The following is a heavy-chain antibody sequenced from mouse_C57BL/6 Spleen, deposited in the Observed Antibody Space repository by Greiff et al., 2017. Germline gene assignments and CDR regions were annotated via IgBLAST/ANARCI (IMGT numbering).Heavy chain of an antibody. V-gene: IGHV1-61*01. CDR1: GYTFTSYW. J-gene: IGHJ4*01. D-gene: IGHD2-1*01. Sequence: QVQLKESGAELVRPGSSVKLSCKASGYTFTSYWMDWVKQRPGQGLEWIGNIYPSDSETHYNQKFKDKATLTVDKSSSTAYMQLSSLTSEDSAVYYCARSGGYGNYDYAMDYWGQGTSVTVSS. CDR3: ARSGGYGNYDYAMDY. CDR2: IYPSDSET.